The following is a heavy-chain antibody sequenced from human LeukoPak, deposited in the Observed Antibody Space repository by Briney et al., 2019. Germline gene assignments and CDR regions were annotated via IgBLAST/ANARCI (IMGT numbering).Heavy chain of an antibody. D-gene: IGHD4-23*01. CDR2: IWYDGSNK. V-gene: IGHV3-33*01. CDR3: ARDPVVTSTDYYFDY. Sequence: GGSLRLSCAASGFTFSSYGMHWVRQAPGKGLEWVAVIWYDGSNKYYADSVKGRFTISRDNSKNTLYLQMNSLRAEDTAVYYCARDPVVTSTDYYFDYWGQGTLVTVSS. CDR1: GFTFSSYG. J-gene: IGHJ4*02.